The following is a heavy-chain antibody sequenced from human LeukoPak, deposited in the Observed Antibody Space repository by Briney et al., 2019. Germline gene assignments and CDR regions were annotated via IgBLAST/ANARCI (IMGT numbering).Heavy chain of an antibody. D-gene: IGHD6-19*01. CDR3: ARENLSSGYYYGMDV. CDR1: GGSISSYY. J-gene: IGHJ6*02. CDR2: IYYSGST. V-gene: IGHV4-59*01. Sequence: SETLSLTCTVSGGSISSYYWSWIRQPPGKGLEWIGYIYYSGSTNYNPSLKSRVTISVDTSKNQFSLKLSSVTAADTAVYYCARENLSSGYYYGMDVWGQGTTVTVSS.